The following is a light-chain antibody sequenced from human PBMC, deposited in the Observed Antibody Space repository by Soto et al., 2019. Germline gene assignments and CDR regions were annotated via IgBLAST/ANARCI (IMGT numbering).Light chain of an antibody. V-gene: IGKV1-39*01. CDR1: QSTSDN. CDR3: QQSHSAPFT. Sequence: DIQMTQSPFSLSASLGDRVTITCRASQSTSDNLNWYQQKPRKGPKLLIFAASSLQVGVPSRFSVSGSVTDFTITITSLQPVDCAIYFGQQSHSAPFTFGPGTTVDIK. J-gene: IGKJ3*01. CDR2: AAS.